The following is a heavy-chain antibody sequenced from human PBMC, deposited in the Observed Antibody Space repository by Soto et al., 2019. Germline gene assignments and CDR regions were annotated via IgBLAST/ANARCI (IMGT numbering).Heavy chain of an antibody. Sequence: EVQLLESGGGLVQPGGSLRLSCAASGFTFSNYAMSWVRQTPGKGLEWVSTISGGGGNTYYPDSVKGRFTISRDNSKDTVYLLMNSLRAEDTAIYYCAKQRLGRGADYWGKGALVTVTS. CDR3: AKQRLGRGADY. D-gene: IGHD6-25*01. CDR1: GFTFSNYA. V-gene: IGHV3-23*01. J-gene: IGHJ4*02. CDR2: ISGGGGNT.